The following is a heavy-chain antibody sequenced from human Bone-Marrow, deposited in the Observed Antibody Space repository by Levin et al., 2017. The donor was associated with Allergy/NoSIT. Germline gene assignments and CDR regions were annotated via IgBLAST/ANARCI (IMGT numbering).Heavy chain of an antibody. Sequence: SETLSLTCTVSGASISSGNFYWSWIRQHPGKGLEWIGYIYYNGNTRYNPSLKSRLAMSVDTSTSHFSLNLTSVTAADTAVYFCARERWTPYGSGTFYVFDSWGQGTQVVVSS. V-gene: IGHV4-31*03. CDR2: IYYNGNT. D-gene: IGHD3-10*01. CDR1: GASISSGNFY. J-gene: IGHJ4*02. CDR3: ARERWTPYGSGTFYVFDS.